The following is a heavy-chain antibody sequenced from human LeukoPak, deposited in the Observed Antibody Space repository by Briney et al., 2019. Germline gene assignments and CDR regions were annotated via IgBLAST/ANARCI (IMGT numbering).Heavy chain of an antibody. CDR3: ARDLAAARREYYYYGMDV. CDR1: GFTFSSYG. V-gene: IGHV3-33*01. J-gene: IGHJ6*02. Sequence: GGSLRLSCAASGFTFSSYGMHWVRQAPGKGLEWVAVIWYDGSNKYYADSVKGRFTISRDNSKNTLYLQMNSLRAEDTAVYYCARDLAAARREYYYYGMDVWGQGTTVTVSS. D-gene: IGHD6-13*01. CDR2: IWYDGSNK.